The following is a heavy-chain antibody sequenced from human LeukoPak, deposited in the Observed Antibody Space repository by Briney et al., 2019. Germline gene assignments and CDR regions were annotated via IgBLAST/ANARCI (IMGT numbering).Heavy chain of an antibody. CDR3: ARWARYCSSGSCYSWFDP. CDR1: GFTFRSYW. Sequence: PEGSLRLFCAASGFTFRSYWMSWVRQAPGKGLEWVANMKLDGSEEYYVDSVKGRFTISSDNAKNSLYLQMNSLRVDDTAVYYCARWARYCSSGSCYSWFDPWGQGTLVTVSS. J-gene: IGHJ5*02. CDR2: MKLDGSEE. D-gene: IGHD2-15*01. V-gene: IGHV3-7*01.